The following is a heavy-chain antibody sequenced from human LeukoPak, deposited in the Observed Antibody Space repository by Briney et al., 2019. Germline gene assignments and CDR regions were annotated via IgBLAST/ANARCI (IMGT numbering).Heavy chain of an antibody. D-gene: IGHD3-10*01. CDR2: ISGSGGST. CDR3: AKTRGSGSQYYSDY. Sequence: GGSLRLSCAASGFTFSSYAMSWVRQAPGKGLEWVSAISGSGGSTYYAGSVKGRFTISRDNSKNTLYLQMNSLRAEDTAVYYCAKTRGSGSQYYSDYWGQGTLVTVSS. V-gene: IGHV3-23*01. J-gene: IGHJ4*02. CDR1: GFTFSSYA.